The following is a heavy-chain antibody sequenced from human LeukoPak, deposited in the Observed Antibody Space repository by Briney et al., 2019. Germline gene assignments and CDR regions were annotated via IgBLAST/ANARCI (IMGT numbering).Heavy chain of an antibody. CDR3: ARDRRIAVANYGMDV. CDR2: RNQDGTEK. CDR1: GFTFSSYW. V-gene: IGHV3-7*01. D-gene: IGHD6-19*01. J-gene: IGHJ6*02. Sequence: GESLRLSCAASGFTFSSYWMSWDRNAPGKGLEWVASRNQDGTEKYYVDSVKGRLTISRDSAENSLYLQMNSLRAEDTAVYYCARDRRIAVANYGMDVWGQGTTVTVSS.